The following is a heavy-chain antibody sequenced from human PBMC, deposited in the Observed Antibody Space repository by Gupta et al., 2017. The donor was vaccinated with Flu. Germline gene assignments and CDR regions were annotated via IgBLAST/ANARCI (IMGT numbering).Heavy chain of an antibody. Sequence: APGQGLEWVAIISYDGSDAYYADSVKGRFAISRDNSKNTLSLQMNGLRADDTGIYFCARVLWELGSWAVGDDLWGQGTLVTVSS. J-gene: IGHJ5*02. V-gene: IGHV3-30*09. CDR2: ISYDGSDA. D-gene: IGHD7-27*01. CDR3: ARVLWELGSWAVGDDL.